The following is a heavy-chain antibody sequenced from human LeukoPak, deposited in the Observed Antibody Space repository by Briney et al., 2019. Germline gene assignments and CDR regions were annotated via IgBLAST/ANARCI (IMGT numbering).Heavy chain of an antibody. CDR1: GFTFSSYS. V-gene: IGHV3-21*04. CDR3: ARDRVLATVTTAYWYFDL. D-gene: IGHD4-17*01. CDR2: ISSSSSFI. Sequence: GGSLRLSCAASGFTFSSYSMNWVRQAPGKGLEWVSSISSSSSFIYYPDSVKGRFTISRDNAKNSLYLQMNSLRAEDTAVYYCARDRVLATVTTAYWYFDLWGRGTLVTVSS. J-gene: IGHJ2*01.